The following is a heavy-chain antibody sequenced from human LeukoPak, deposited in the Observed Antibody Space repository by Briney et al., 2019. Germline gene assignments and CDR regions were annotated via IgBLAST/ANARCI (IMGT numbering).Heavy chain of an antibody. CDR2: IYYSGST. Sequence: PSETLSLTCTVSGGSTASSSHYWGWIRQPPGKGLEWIGSIYYSGSTYYNPSLKSRVTISVDTSKNQFSLKLSSVTAADTAVYYCARQYYYGSGSFGFDPWGQGTLVTVSS. CDR3: ARQYYYGSGSFGFDP. D-gene: IGHD3-10*01. CDR1: GGSTASSSHY. V-gene: IGHV4-39*01. J-gene: IGHJ5*02.